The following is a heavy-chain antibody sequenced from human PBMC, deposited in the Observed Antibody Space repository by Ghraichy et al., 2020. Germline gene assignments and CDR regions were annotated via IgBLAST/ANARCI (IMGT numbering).Heavy chain of an antibody. CDR1: GFAFSSYA. Sequence: GGSLRLSCAASGFAFSSYAMNWVRQAPGKGLEWVSAISGGGGSTYYADSVKGRFTISRDNSKNTLYLQMNSLRAEDTAVYYWAQAYSGYDGMDNPWGQGTLVTVSS. CDR2: ISGGGGST. CDR3: AQAYSGYDGMDNP. J-gene: IGHJ5*02. V-gene: IGHV3-23*01. D-gene: IGHD5-12*01.